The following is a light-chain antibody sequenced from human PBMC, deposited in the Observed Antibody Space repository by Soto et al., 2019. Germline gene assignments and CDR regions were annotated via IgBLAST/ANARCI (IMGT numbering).Light chain of an antibody. V-gene: IGLV3-21*02. J-gene: IGLJ1*01. CDR1: DVGGKS. Sequence: SYELTQPPSVSVAPGQMATISCGGDDVGGKSVQWYQQKPGQAPVLVLYDARDRPSGIPERFSGSNSGNTATLTISWVEAGDEADFYCQVWDTTTDQYIFGSGTKVTVL. CDR3: QVWDTTTDQYI. CDR2: DAR.